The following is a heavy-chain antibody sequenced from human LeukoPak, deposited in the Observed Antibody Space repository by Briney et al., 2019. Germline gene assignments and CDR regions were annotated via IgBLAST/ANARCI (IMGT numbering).Heavy chain of an antibody. CDR3: VKGRYSTNWLELGN. Sequence: PGGFLRLSCVTSGFTFNDYAMHWIRQTPGKGLEWVSLIDWDGDTTNYADSVKGRFTISRDNSKNSLFLQMNALRREDTALYYCVKGRYSTNWLELGNWGQGTLVTVSS. J-gene: IGHJ4*02. CDR2: IDWDGDTT. CDR1: GFTFNDYA. V-gene: IGHV3-43D*04. D-gene: IGHD6-13*01.